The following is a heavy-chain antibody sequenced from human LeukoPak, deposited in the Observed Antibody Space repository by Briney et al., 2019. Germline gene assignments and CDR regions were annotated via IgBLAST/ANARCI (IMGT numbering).Heavy chain of an antibody. Sequence: GGSLRLSCAASGFTFSDHYMDWVRQAPGKGLEWVGRTRNKANSYTTEYAASVKGRFTISRDDSKNSLYLQMNSLKTEDTAVYYCARDYADAFDLWGQGTLVTVSS. J-gene: IGHJ3*01. V-gene: IGHV3-72*01. CDR2: TRNKANSYTT. D-gene: IGHD2-2*01. CDR3: ARDYADAFDL. CDR1: GFTFSDHY.